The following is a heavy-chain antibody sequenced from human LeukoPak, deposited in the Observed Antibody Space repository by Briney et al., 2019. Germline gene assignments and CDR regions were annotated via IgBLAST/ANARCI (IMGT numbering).Heavy chain of an antibody. CDR1: GFTFSDYA. D-gene: IGHD3-9*01. J-gene: IGHJ4*02. Sequence: GGPLRLSCVASGFTFSDYAVHWVRQAPGRGLECVAVVSYDGSNKNHADSVKGRFTISRDNSKNTLYLQMNNLRVEDTAVYYCARETGYRFDYWGRGTLVSVSS. CDR3: ARETGYRFDY. CDR2: VSYDGSNK. V-gene: IGHV3-30-3*01.